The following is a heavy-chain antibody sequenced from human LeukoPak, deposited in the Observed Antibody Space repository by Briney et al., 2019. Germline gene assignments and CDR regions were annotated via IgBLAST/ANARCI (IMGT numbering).Heavy chain of an antibody. J-gene: IGHJ4*02. Sequence: GGSLRLSCAASGFTFSSYAMSWVRQAAGEGLEWVSAISGSGGSTYYADSVKGRFTISRDNSKNTLYLQMNSLRAEDTALYYCAKDIAVAGWAAFDYWGQGTLVTVSS. CDR2: ISGSGGST. CDR1: GFTFSSYA. CDR3: AKDIAVAGWAAFDY. D-gene: IGHD6-19*01. V-gene: IGHV3-23*01.